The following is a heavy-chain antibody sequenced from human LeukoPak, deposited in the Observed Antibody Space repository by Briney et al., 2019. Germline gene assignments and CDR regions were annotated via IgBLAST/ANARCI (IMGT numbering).Heavy chain of an antibody. CDR2: IYTSGIT. D-gene: IGHD6-19*01. Sequence: SQTLSLTXTVSGGSISSGSYYWSWIRQPAGKGLVWIGRIYTSGITNYNPSLKSRVTISVDTSTNQFSQRLSSVTAADTAVYYCPRDPGYSSGWLDYWGQGTLVTVSS. J-gene: IGHJ4*02. CDR1: GGSISSGSYY. V-gene: IGHV4-61*02. CDR3: PRDPGYSSGWLDY.